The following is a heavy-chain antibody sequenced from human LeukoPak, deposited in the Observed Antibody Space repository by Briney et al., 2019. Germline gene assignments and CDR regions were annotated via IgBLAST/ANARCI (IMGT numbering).Heavy chain of an antibody. CDR3: ARGNWGAYYYYMDV. Sequence: ASVKVSCKASGYTFTSYGISWVRQAPGQGLEWMGWISAYNGNTNYAQKLQGRVTMTTDTSTSTAHMELRSLRSDDTAVYYCARGNWGAYYYYMDVWGKGTTVTVSS. V-gene: IGHV1-18*01. D-gene: IGHD7-27*01. CDR1: GYTFTSYG. CDR2: ISAYNGNT. J-gene: IGHJ6*03.